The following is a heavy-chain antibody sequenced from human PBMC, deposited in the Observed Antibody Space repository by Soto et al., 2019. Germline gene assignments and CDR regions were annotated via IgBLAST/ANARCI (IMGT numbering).Heavy chain of an antibody. CDR2: ISVSGSYV. V-gene: IGHV3-21*04. D-gene: IGHD4-17*01. CDR3: ARVGYSDHRTV. J-gene: IGHJ6*02. Sequence: EVRLVESGGGLVKPWGSLRLSCAGSGFTFSSHSMNWVRQAPGKGLEWVSTISVSGSYVNYADSVKGRFSISRDNAKNFLYLQMNRLRAEDTAIYYCARVGYSDHRTVWAQGTTVTVSS. CDR1: GFTFSSHS.